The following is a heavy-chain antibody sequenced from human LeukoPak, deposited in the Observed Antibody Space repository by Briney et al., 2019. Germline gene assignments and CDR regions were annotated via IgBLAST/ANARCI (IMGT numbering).Heavy chain of an antibody. D-gene: IGHD3-22*01. CDR2: ISGSGGST. V-gene: IGHV3-23*01. CDR1: GFTFSSYG. J-gene: IGHJ3*02. Sequence: GGSLRLSCAASGFTFSSYGMSWVRQAPGKGLEWVSAISGSGGSTYYAASVKGRFTISRDNSKNTLYLQMNSLRAEDTAVYYCAKVWGRARRYYDILLDAFDIWGQGTMVTVSS. CDR3: AKVWGRARRYYDILLDAFDI.